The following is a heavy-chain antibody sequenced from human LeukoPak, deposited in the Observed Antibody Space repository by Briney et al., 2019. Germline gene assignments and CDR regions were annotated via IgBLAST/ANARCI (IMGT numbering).Heavy chain of an antibody. J-gene: IGHJ4*02. CDR1: GFTFRNYW. CDR2: IKEDGSEK. D-gene: IGHD6-6*01. V-gene: IGHV3-7*01. Sequence: PGGSVRLSCAVSGFTFRNYWMTWVRQAPGKGLGWVANIKEDGSEKYYEDSVRGRFTISRDNSQNSLYLQMDSLRVEDTAVYYCAGEGQLVRQYIYWGQGTLVIVS. CDR3: AGEGQLVRQYIY.